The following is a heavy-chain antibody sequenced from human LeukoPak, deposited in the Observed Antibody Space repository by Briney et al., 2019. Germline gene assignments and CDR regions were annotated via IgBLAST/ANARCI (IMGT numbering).Heavy chain of an antibody. D-gene: IGHD1-14*01. CDR3: ATETEH. CDR1: GYTFTNYY. J-gene: IGHJ4*02. CDR2: INPSGGVT. V-gene: IGHV1-46*04. Sequence: ASVKVSCKASGYTFTNYYIHWVRQAPGQGLEWMGIINPSGGVTRYAQKLQGRVTMTTDTSTSTGYMELSSLRFEDTAVYYCATETEHWGQGTLVTVAS.